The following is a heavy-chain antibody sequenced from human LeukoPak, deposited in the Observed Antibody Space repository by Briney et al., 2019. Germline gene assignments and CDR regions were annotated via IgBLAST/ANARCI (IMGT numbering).Heavy chain of an antibody. CDR1: GFTFSSYD. Sequence: PGGSLRLSCAASGFTFSSYDMNWVRQAPGKGLEWVSYISSSGSPIYYADSVKGRFTIPRDNAKRSLYLQMNSLRAEDTAVYYCAREGTPDLDYWGQGTLVTVSS. CDR2: ISSSGSPI. CDR3: AREGTPDLDY. D-gene: IGHD2-15*01. J-gene: IGHJ4*02. V-gene: IGHV3-48*03.